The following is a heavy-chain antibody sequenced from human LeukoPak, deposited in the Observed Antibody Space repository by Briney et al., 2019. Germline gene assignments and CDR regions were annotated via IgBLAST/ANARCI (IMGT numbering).Heavy chain of an antibody. CDR1: GGSISSYY. J-gene: IGHJ4*02. CDR3: ARETRITLVRVSYYFDY. Sequence: NPSETLSLTCTVSGGSISSYYWSWIRQPAGKGLEWIGRIYPSGITNYNPSLKSRVTMSIDTSNDQFSLRLSSVTAADTAVYFCARETRITLVRVSYYFDYWGQGALVTVSS. D-gene: IGHD3-10*01. CDR2: IYPSGIT. V-gene: IGHV4-4*07.